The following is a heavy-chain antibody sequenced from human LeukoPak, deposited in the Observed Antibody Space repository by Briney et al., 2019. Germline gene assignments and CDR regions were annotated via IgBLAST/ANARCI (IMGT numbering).Heavy chain of an antibody. CDR2: ISASGGST. V-gene: IGHV3-23*01. CDR1: GFTFSNYA. D-gene: IGHD6-13*01. CDR3: AKDSRYSSTWFPLDS. Sequence: GGSLRLSCASSGFTFSNYAMSWVRQGPGKGLEWVSAISASGGSTYHADSVKGRVTISRDNSKNTLYLQMNSLRAEDTAVYYCAKDSRYSSTWFPLDSWGQGTLVTVSS. J-gene: IGHJ4*02.